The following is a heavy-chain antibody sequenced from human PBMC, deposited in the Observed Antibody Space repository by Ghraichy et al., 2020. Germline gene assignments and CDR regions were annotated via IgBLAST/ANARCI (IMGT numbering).Heavy chain of an antibody. CDR2: IYTSGST. V-gene: IGHV4-4*07. CDR3: ARSWGSYRDDAFDI. J-gene: IGHJ3*02. Sequence: SETLSLTCTVSGGSISSYYWSWIRQPAGKGLEWIGRIYTSGSTNYNPSLKSRVTMSVDTSKNQFSLKLSSVTAADTAVYYCARSWGSYRDDAFDIWGQGTMVTVSS. D-gene: IGHD3-16*02. CDR1: GGSISSYY.